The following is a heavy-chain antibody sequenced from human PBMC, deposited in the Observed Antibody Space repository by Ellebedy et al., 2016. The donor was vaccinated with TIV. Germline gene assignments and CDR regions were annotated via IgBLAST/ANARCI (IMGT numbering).Heavy chain of an antibody. J-gene: IGHJ5*02. CDR3: ARDPYSSSWKNWFDP. Sequence: SETLSLTCIVSGYSMTSSPYYWAWIRQPPGTGLEWIGSMYYSGSTYYNPSLKSRVTISVDTSRNQFSLKLTSVTAADSAVYYCARDPYSSSWKNWFDPWGQGTLVTVSS. V-gene: IGHV4-39*07. D-gene: IGHD6-13*01. CDR2: MYYSGST. CDR1: GYSMTSSPYY.